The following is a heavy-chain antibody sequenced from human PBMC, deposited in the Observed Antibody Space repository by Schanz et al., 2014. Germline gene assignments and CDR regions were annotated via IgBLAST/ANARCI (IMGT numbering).Heavy chain of an antibody. Sequence: QVQLVQSGAEAKQPGASVKVSCKASGYTFTSYDINWVRQATGQGLEWMGWMNSKTGNTGYAQRFQGRVAMTRNTSITTAYLELSSLRSGDTAVYYCTKGRTFGRWGQGTLVTVSS. CDR3: TKGRTFGR. CDR2: MNSKTGNT. V-gene: IGHV1-8*02. D-gene: IGHD3-16*01. J-gene: IGHJ4*02. CDR1: GYTFTSYD.